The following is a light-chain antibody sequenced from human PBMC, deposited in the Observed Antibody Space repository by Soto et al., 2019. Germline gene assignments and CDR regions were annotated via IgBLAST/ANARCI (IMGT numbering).Light chain of an antibody. CDR3: SSYTSSSTLYV. Sequence: QSALTQPASVSGSSGQSITISCTTATSDFGDYNYVSWYQQHPGEAPKLMIYEVNNRPSGVSNRFSGSKSGNTASLTISGLQAEDEADYYCSSYTSSSTLYVFGTGNKLTVL. CDR2: EVN. CDR1: TSDFGDYNY. V-gene: IGLV2-14*01. J-gene: IGLJ1*01.